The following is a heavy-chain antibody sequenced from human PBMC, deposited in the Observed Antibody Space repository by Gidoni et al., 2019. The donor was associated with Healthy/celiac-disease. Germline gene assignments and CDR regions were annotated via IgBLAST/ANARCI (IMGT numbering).Heavy chain of an antibody. CDR2: INPSGST. CDR3: ARCFVVPAAMEIVWVDP. D-gene: IGHD2-2*01. CDR1: GGSFSGNY. J-gene: IGHJ5*02. V-gene: IGHV4-34*01. Sequence: QVQLQQWGAGLLKPSETLSLNCAVYGGSFSGNYWSWIRQPPGNGSEWIGEINPSGSTNYNPSLKWRVTISVDTSKNKFSLRLRSVTAADTAVYCCARCFVVPAAMEIVWVDPCGQGTLVTVSS.